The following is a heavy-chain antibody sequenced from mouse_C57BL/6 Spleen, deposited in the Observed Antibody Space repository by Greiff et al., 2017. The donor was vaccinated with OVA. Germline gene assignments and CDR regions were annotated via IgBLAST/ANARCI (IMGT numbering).Heavy chain of an antibody. CDR2: IYPGDGDT. V-gene: IGHV1-82*01. D-gene: IGHD2-4*01. Sequence: QVQLQQSGPELVKPGASVKISCKASGYAFSSSWMNWVKQRPGKGLEWIGRIYPGDGDTNYNGKFKGKATLTADKSSSTAYMQLSSLTSEDSAVYFGARRGAYDDDFDYWGQGTTLTVSS. CDR3: ARRGAYDDDFDY. J-gene: IGHJ2*01. CDR1: GYAFSSSW.